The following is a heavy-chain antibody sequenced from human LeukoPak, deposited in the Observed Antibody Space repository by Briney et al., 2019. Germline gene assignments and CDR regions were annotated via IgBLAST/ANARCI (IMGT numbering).Heavy chain of an antibody. CDR1: GGSISSYY. Sequence: SETLSLTCTVSGGSISSYYWSWLRQPPGKGLEWIGYIYYSGSTNYNPSLKSRVTISVDTSKNQFSLKLSSVTAADTAVYYCARHYDSISAFDIWGQGTMVTVSS. V-gene: IGHV4-59*08. J-gene: IGHJ3*02. CDR3: ARHYDSISAFDI. D-gene: IGHD3-22*01. CDR2: IYYSGST.